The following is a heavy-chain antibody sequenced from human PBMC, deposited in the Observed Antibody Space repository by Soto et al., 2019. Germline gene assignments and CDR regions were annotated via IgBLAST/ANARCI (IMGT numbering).Heavy chain of an antibody. CDR2: ISAHHGNK. D-gene: IGHD1-26*01. J-gene: IGHJ1*01. V-gene: IGHV1-18*01. CDR3: ARGSGSYLLPGAEYFQN. CDR1: GYNFTSYG. Sequence: ASVKVFSKASGYNFTSYGMSWVRQALGHGLEWMGWISAHHGNKNYARKYQGRVIMTTDTSTSTAYIELRSIVSDDTAANYYARGSGSYLLPGAEYFQNWGQGTLVTVSS.